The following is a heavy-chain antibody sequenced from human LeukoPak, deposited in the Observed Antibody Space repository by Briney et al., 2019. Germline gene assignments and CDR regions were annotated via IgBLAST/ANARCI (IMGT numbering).Heavy chain of an antibody. V-gene: IGHV4-59*12. D-gene: IGHD1-1*01. Sequence: SETLSLTCTVSGGSISSYYWSWIRQPPGKGLEWIGYIYYSGSTNYNPSLKSRVTISVDKSKNQFSLKLSSVTAADTAVYYCASHGGVPEFDYWGQGTLVTVSS. J-gene: IGHJ4*02. CDR3: ASHGGVPEFDY. CDR1: GGSISSYY. CDR2: IYYSGST.